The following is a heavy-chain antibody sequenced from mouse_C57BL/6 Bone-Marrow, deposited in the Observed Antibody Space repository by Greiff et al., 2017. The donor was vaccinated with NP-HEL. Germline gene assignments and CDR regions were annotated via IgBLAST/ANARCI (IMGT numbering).Heavy chain of an antibody. D-gene: IGHD2-5*01. CDR1: GYTFTSYW. V-gene: IGHV1-59*01. CDR2: IDPSDSYT. J-gene: IGHJ3*01. Sequence: QVQLQQPGAELVRPGTSVKLSCKASGYTFTSYWMHWVKQRPGQGLEWIGVIDPSDSYTNYNQKFKGKATLTVDTSSSTAYMQLSSLTSEDSAVYCCTRSNYWGQGTLVTVSA. CDR3: TRSNY.